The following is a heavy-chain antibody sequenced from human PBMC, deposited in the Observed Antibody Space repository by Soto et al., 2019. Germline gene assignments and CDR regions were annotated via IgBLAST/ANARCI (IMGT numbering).Heavy chain of an antibody. V-gene: IGHV3-74*01. D-gene: IGHD3-22*01. CDR2: IKSDGSGT. CDR3: GRGAGDYYDGNGYLGRH. J-gene: IGHJ4*02. CDR1: GFTFSNYW. Sequence: EVQLVESGGGSVQPGGSLRLSCAASGFTFSNYWMHWVRQAPGKGPMWVSRIKSDGSGTYYADSVKGRLTISRDNAKTTLYLQLNRLRAVDTAVYYCGRGAGDYYDGNGYLGRHWGQGSLVTVSS.